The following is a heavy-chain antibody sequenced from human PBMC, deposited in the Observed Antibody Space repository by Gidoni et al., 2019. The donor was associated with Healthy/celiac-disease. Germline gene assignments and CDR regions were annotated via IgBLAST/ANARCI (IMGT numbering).Heavy chain of an antibody. CDR1: GVSISRLSYY. Sequence: QLPLQESGPGLVKPSETLSLTCTVSGVSISRLSYYWDWNRQPPGKGLEWIGSIYYSGSTYYNPSLKSRDTISVDTSKNQFALKLSSVTAADTAVYYCARPFYSSSWDRQGAFDIWGQGTMVTVSS. J-gene: IGHJ3*02. V-gene: IGHV4-39*01. D-gene: IGHD6-13*01. CDR3: ARPFYSSSWDRQGAFDI. CDR2: IYYSGST.